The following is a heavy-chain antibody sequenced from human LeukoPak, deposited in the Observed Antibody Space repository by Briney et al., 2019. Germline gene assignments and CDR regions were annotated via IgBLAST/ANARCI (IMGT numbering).Heavy chain of an antibody. Sequence: GGSLRLSCVASGFTFSSYGMHLVRQAPGKGLEWVAVISYDGNNKYYGDSVKGRFTISRDNSNNTLYLQMNSLRAEDTAVYYCAKGVAVTNTYFQHWGQGTLVTVSS. CDR3: AKGVAVTNTYFQH. CDR1: GFTFSSYG. D-gene: IGHD6-19*01. J-gene: IGHJ1*01. V-gene: IGHV3-30*18. CDR2: ISYDGNNK.